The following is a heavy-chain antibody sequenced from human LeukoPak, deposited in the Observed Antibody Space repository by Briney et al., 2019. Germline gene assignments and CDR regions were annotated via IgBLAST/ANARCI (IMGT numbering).Heavy chain of an antibody. CDR2: ISPYNSYT. J-gene: IGHJ6*02. CDR1: AYTFSSYG. V-gene: IGHV1-18*01. CDR3: ARVGGPYNFGYYYAMNV. D-gene: IGHD3/OR15-3a*01. Sequence: GASVKVSCKASAYTFSSYGVSWVRQAPGQGLEWMGWISPYNSYTNYAQNLQGRVTMTTDTSTSTAYMELRSLRSDDTAVYYCARVGGPYNFGYYYAMNVWGQGTTVTVSS.